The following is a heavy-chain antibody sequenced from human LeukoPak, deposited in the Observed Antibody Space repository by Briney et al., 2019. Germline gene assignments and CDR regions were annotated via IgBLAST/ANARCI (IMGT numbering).Heavy chain of an antibody. D-gene: IGHD2-15*01. CDR3: ARDEGDGSYFDN. J-gene: IGHJ4*02. CDR1: GGSISSYY. V-gene: IGHV4-59*01. Sequence: SETLSLTCTVSGGSISSYYWSWIRQPPGKGLEWIGYIYYSGSTNYNPSLKSRVTISVDTSKNQFSLKLSSVTAADTAVYYCARDEGDGSYFDNWGQGTLVTVSS. CDR2: IYYSGST.